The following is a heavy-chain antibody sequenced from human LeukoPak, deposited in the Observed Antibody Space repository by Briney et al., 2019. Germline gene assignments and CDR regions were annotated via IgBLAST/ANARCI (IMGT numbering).Heavy chain of an antibody. J-gene: IGHJ4*02. CDR1: GGTFSSYA. Sequence: ASVKVSCKASGGTFSSYAISWVRQAPGQRLEWMGWINAGNGNTKYSQKFQGRVTITRDTSASTAYMELSSLRSEDTAVYYCARDPMVRGVPYFDYWGQGTLVTVSS. D-gene: IGHD3-10*01. CDR2: INAGNGNT. CDR3: ARDPMVRGVPYFDY. V-gene: IGHV1-3*01.